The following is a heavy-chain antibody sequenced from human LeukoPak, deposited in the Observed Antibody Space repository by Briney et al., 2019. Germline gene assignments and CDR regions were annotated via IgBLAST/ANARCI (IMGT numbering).Heavy chain of an antibody. CDR1: GDSVSSNSAA. D-gene: IGHD1-14*01. V-gene: IGHV6-1*01. CDR3: ARSGGTATGKYERATLDY. Sequence: SQTLSLTCDISGDSVSSNSAAWNWIRQSPSRGLGWLGRTYYRSKWYSDYAVSLKSRMTINADTSKNHFSLQLNSVTPDDTAVYYCARSGGTATGKYERATLDYWGQGTLVTVSS. CDR2: TYYRSKWYS. J-gene: IGHJ4*02.